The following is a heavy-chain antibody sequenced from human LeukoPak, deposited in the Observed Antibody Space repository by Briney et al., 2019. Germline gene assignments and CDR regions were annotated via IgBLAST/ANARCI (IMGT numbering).Heavy chain of an antibody. CDR2: IFYSGST. J-gene: IGHJ4*02. CDR1: GGSVSSSSYY. D-gene: IGHD1-26*01. Sequence: PSETLSLTCTVSGGSVSSSSYYWGWIRQPPGKGLEWIGSIFYSGSTYYNPFLKSRVTISVDTSKNQFSLKLNSVTAADTAVYYCARLGEPRDYWGQGTLVTVSS. V-gene: IGHV4-39*01. CDR3: ARLGEPRDY.